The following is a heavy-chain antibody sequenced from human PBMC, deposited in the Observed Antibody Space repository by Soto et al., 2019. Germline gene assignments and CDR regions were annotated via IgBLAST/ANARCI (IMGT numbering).Heavy chain of an antibody. J-gene: IGHJ6*02. Sequence: GGSLRLSCAASGFTFSSRPMPWVRQAPGKGLEWVSSISGSGNGTYYGDSVKGRFTLSRDTSQKTLYLQMNNLRSEDTAVYFCKQSRRSVLMVYGFGGMDVWGRGTTVTVSS. CDR3: KQSRRSVLMVYGFGGMDV. V-gene: IGHV3-23*01. D-gene: IGHD2-8*01. CDR1: GFTFSSRP. CDR2: ISGSGNGT.